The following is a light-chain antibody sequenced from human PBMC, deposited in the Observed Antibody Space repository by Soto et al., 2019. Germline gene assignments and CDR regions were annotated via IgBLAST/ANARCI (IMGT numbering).Light chain of an antibody. CDR1: SGSIASNY. CDR3: QSYDSSNHVV. V-gene: IGLV6-57*02. CDR2: EDN. Sequence: NFMLTQPHSVSASPGKTVTISCTGSSGSIASNYVQWYQQRPGSAPTTVIYEDNQRPSGVPDRFSGSIDSSSNSASLTIAGLKTEDEVDYYCQSYDSSNHVVFGGGTKVTVL. J-gene: IGLJ2*01.